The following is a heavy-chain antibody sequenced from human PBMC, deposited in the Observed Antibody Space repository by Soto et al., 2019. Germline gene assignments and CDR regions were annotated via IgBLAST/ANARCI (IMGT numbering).Heavy chain of an antibody. Sequence: QITLKESGPTLVKPTQTLTLTCTFSGFSLSTSGVGVGWIRQPPGKALEWLALIYWDDDKRYSPSLKSRLTIPKDPSKNQVVLTMTHMDPVDTATYYCAHRAGIVGATSAFDIWGQGTMVTVSS. V-gene: IGHV2-5*02. CDR2: IYWDDDK. D-gene: IGHD1-26*01. CDR3: AHRAGIVGATSAFDI. CDR1: GFSLSTSGVG. J-gene: IGHJ3*02.